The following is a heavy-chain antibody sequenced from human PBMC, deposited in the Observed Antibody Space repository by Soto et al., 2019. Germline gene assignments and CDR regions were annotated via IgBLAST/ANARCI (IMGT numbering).Heavy chain of an antibody. V-gene: IGHV3-74*03. CDR3: VRESGYCTDASCFRPGDY. J-gene: IGHJ4*02. CDR2: INSDGRRT. D-gene: IGHD2-8*02. CDR1: GFNFRTSW. Sequence: PGGSLRLSCAASGFNFRTSWMQWVRQVPGEGLLWVARINSDGRRTTYADSVKGRFTVSRDNGRNTLYLQMNSLTAEDTAVYFCVRESGYCTDASCFRPGDYWGPGSLVTVSS.